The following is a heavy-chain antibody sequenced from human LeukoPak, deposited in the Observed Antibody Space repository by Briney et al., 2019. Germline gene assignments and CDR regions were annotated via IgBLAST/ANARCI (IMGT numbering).Heavy chain of an antibody. CDR3: ARRRRLAAAGTDAFDI. CDR2: IYTRGGT. V-gene: IGHV4-61*02. D-gene: IGHD6-13*01. J-gene: IGHJ3*02. Sequence: SQTLSLTCTVAGGSISSGSYYWSWIRQPAGKGLEWIGRIYTRGGTTYNPSLKSRVTMSLDTSKDQLSLTLGSVTAADTAVYYCARRRRLAAAGTDAFDIWGQGTVVTVSS. CDR1: GGSISSGSYY.